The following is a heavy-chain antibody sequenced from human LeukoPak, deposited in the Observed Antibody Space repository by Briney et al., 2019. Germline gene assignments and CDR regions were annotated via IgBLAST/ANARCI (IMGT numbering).Heavy chain of an antibody. CDR1: GYTFTGYY. J-gene: IGHJ3*01. CDR2: INPNSGDT. CDR3: GRGRRVGATGRGDFDV. V-gene: IGHV1-2*06. D-gene: IGHD1-26*01. Sequence: ASVKVSCKASGYTFTGYYMHWVRQAPGQGLEWMGRINPNSGDTNYAQKFQGRVTMTRDTSISTAYMELSRLRSDDTAVYYCGRGRRVGATGRGDFDVWGQGTTVTVSS.